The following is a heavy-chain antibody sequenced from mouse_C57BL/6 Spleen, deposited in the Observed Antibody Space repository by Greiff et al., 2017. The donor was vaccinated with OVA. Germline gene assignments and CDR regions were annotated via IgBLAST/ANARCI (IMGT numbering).Heavy chain of an antibody. CDR3: ARSDYYGSSPYWYFDV. D-gene: IGHD1-1*01. CDR2: IHPNSGST. J-gene: IGHJ1*03. V-gene: IGHV1-64*01. Sequence: QVQLQQPGAELVKPGASVKLSCKASGYTFTSYWMHWVKQRLGQGLEWIGMIHPNSGSTNYNEKFKSKATLTVDKSSSTAYMQLSSLTSEDSAVYYCARSDYYGSSPYWYFDVWGTGTTVTVSS. CDR1: GYTFTSYW.